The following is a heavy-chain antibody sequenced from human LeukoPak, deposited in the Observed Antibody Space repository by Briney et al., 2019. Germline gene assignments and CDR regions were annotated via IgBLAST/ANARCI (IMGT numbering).Heavy chain of an antibody. D-gene: IGHD3-22*01. CDR2: IKQDGSEK. V-gene: IGHV3-7*03. CDR1: GFTFDDYG. Sequence: PGGSLRLSCAASGFTFDDYGLSWVRQVPGKGLEWVANIKQDGSEKYYVDSVKGRFTISRDNAKNSLYLQMNSLRAEDTALYYCAKDIANYDSSGYYHGSFDYWGQGTLVTVSS. J-gene: IGHJ4*02. CDR3: AKDIANYDSSGYYHGSFDY.